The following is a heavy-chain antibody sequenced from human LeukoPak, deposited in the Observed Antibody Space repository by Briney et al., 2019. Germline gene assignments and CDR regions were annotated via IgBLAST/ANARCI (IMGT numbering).Heavy chain of an antibody. Sequence: GGSLRLSCVVSGFNVYNNYMCWVRQAPGKGLEGGSLIYSHGGTSYADSAKGRFTISRDRSKNPLYLQMNSLRVEDTAVYYCTRGPNDYFKWGQGTLVTVSS. D-gene: IGHD1-1*01. V-gene: IGHV3-66*01. CDR1: GFNVYNNY. CDR3: TRGPNDYFK. CDR2: IYSHGGT. J-gene: IGHJ4*02.